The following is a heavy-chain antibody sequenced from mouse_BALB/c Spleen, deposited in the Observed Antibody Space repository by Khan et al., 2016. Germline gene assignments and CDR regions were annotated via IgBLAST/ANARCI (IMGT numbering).Heavy chain of an antibody. Sequence: QVQLKESGPGLVAPSQSLSITCTVSGFSLTSYGVHWVRQPPGKGLEWLGVIWAGGSPNYNSALMSRLSISKDNSKSQVFLKLNSLQTDDTAMYYCARVANGNYGRYLDVCGAGTTVTVSS. CDR2: IWAGGSP. J-gene: IGHJ1*01. CDR1: GFSLTSYG. CDR3: ARVANGNYGRYLDV. V-gene: IGHV2-9*02. D-gene: IGHD2-1*01.